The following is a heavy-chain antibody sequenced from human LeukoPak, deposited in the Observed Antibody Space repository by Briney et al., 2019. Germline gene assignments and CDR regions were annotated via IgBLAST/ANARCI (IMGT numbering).Heavy chain of an antibody. V-gene: IGHV4-39*01. CDR1: GGSISSSSYY. CDR2: IYYSGST. D-gene: IGHD6-13*01. J-gene: IGHJ4*02. CDR3: ARQPPTAAGSH. Sequence: SETLSLTCTVSGGSISSSSYYWGWIRQPPGKGLEWIGSIYYSGSTYYNPSLKSRVTISVDTSKNQFSLKLSSVTAADTAVYYCARQPPTAAGSHGGQGTLVTVSS.